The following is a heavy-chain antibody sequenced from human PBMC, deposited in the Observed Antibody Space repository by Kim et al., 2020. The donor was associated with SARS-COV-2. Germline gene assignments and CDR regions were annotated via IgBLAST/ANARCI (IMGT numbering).Heavy chain of an antibody. CDR1: GFTFSSYG. J-gene: IGHJ4*02. CDR3: AKPATVTTSYFDH. D-gene: IGHD4-17*01. CDR2: ISYDGSNK. V-gene: IGHV3-30*18. Sequence: GGSLRLSCAASGFTFSSYGMHWVRQAPGKGLEWVAVISYDGSNKYYADSVKGRFTISRDNSKNTLYLQMNSLRAEDRAVYYCAKPATVTTSYFDHWGQGTLVTVSS.